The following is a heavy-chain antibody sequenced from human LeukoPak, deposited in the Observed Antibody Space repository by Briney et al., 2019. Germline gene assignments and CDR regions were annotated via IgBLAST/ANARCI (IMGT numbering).Heavy chain of an antibody. D-gene: IGHD3-22*01. V-gene: IGHV3-30-3*01. CDR3: ARWHYYDSSGYRVDY. Sequence: GRSLRLSCAASGFTFSSYAMHWVRQAPGKGLEWVAVISYDGSNKYYADSVKGRFTISRDNSKNTLYLQMNSPRAEDTAVYYCARWHYYDSSGYRVDYWGQGTLVTVSS. J-gene: IGHJ4*02. CDR2: ISYDGSNK. CDR1: GFTFSSYA.